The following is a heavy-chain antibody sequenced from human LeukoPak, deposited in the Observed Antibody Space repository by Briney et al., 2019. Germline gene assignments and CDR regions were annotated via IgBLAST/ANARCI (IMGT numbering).Heavy chain of an antibody. Sequence: GASVKVSCKASGYTFTSYGISWVRQAPGQGLEWMGWISAYNGNTNYAQKLQGRVTMTTDTSTSTAYMELRSLRSEDTAVYYCARVDRSITIFGVVNRKEWRGGWFDPWGQGTLVTVSS. CDR2: ISAYNGNT. J-gene: IGHJ5*02. V-gene: IGHV1-18*01. CDR3: ARVDRSITIFGVVNRKEWRGGWFDP. D-gene: IGHD3-3*01. CDR1: GYTFTSYG.